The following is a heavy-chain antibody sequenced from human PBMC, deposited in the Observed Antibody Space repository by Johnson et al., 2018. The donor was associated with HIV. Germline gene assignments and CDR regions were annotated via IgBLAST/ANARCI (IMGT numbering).Heavy chain of an antibody. J-gene: IGHJ3*02. D-gene: IGHD5-18*01. CDR2: ISYDGSNK. Sequence: QVQLVESGGGLVQPGGSLRLSCTASGFTFSSYGIHWVRQAPGKGLEWVAVISYDGSNKYYADSVKGRFTISRDNSKNTLYLQMNSLRAEDTAVYYCARDHRWEAMALDAFGIWGQGTMVTVSS. CDR3: ARDHRWEAMALDAFGI. CDR1: GFTFSSYG. V-gene: IGHV3-33*05.